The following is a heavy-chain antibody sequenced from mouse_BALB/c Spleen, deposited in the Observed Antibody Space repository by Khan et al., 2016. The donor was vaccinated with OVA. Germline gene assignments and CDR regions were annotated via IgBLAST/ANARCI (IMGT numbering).Heavy chain of an antibody. Sequence: VQLKQSGPELIKPGASVKMSCKTSGYTFTNYVIHWVRQRPGQGLEWIGYINPSNDGTRFNAKFRGKATLNSDKSSTTASLEFSSLTSEDSSVYYCAREASNWDFSFPYWGQGTLVTVSA. J-gene: IGHJ3*01. D-gene: IGHD4-1*01. CDR1: GYTFTNYV. CDR2: INPSNDGT. CDR3: AREASNWDFSFPY. V-gene: IGHV1S136*01.